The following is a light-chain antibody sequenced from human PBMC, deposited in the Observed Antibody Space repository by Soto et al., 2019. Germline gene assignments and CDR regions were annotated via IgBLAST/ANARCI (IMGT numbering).Light chain of an antibody. CDR2: GAS. CDR1: QSVSIN. CDR3: QHYNNWSPWT. Sequence: EIVMTQSPATLSVSPGERATLSCRASQSVSINLAWYQQKPGQAPRLLIYGASTRAIGIPARFSGSGSVTEFTLTISSLQSEDFAVYYCQHYNNWSPWTFGQGTKVEIK. J-gene: IGKJ1*01. V-gene: IGKV3-15*01.